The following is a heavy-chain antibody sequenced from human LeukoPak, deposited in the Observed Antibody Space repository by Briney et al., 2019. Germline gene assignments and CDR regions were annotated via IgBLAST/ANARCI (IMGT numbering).Heavy chain of an antibody. CDR3: ARRGSTYANWYFDL. Sequence: GGSLGLSCAASGFSFSDSAMTWVRQAPGKGLEWVSGISSSSTRTYYADSVKGRFTISRDNSKNTLYLQMNSLRAEDTAVYFCARRGSTYANWYFDLWGRGSLVAVSS. J-gene: IGHJ2*01. D-gene: IGHD2-2*01. CDR2: ISSSSTRT. V-gene: IGHV3-23*01. CDR1: GFSFSDSA.